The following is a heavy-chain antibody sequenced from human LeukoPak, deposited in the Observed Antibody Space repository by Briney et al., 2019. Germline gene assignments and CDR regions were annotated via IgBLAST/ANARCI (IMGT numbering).Heavy chain of an antibody. J-gene: IGHJ3*02. Sequence: GGSLRLSCAASGFTFSSYAMSWVRQAPGRGLEWVSAISGSGGSTYYADSVKGRFTISRDNSKNTLYLQMNSLRAEDTAVYYWAKEIYADYIYEAIDIWGQGTMVTVSS. CDR2: ISGSGGST. V-gene: IGHV3-23*01. D-gene: IGHD4-17*01. CDR1: GFTFSSYA. CDR3: AKEIYADYIYEAIDI.